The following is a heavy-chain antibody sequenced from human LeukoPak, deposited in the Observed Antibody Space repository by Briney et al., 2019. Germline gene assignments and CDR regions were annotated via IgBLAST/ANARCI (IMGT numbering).Heavy chain of an antibody. Sequence: PGGSLRLSCAASGFTFSSYGMHWVRQAPGKGLEWVAVIWYDGSNKYYADSVKGRFTISRDNSKNTLYLQMNSLRAEDTAVYYCARDASPYSSSFDAFDIWGQGTMVTVSS. CDR3: ARDASPYSSSFDAFDI. CDR1: GFTFSSYG. D-gene: IGHD6-6*01. CDR2: IWYDGSNK. J-gene: IGHJ3*02. V-gene: IGHV3-33*01.